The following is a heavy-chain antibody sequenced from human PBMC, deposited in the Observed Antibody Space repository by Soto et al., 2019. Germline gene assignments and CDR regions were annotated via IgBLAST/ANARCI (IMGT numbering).Heavy chain of an antibody. CDR1: GASLSSHY. CDR2: VSYSGSS. V-gene: IGHV4-59*11. CDR3: AREGGYAYGALFDY. Sequence: QVQLQESGPGXVKPXETLSLTCSVSGASLSSHYWSWIRQPPGKGLEWIGHVSYSGSSSYNLSLKSRVAISLDTSKVQFSLKLSSMTAADTAVYYCAREGGYAYGALFDYWGRGTLVTVSS. D-gene: IGHD3-16*01. J-gene: IGHJ4*02.